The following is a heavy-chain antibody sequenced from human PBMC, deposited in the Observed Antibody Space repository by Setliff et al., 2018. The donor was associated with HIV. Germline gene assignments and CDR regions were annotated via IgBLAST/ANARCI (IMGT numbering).Heavy chain of an antibody. CDR3: ARHQAPYYGSSGYNPNWYFDL. CDR1: GYTFTNYA. D-gene: IGHD3-22*01. J-gene: IGHJ2*01. CDR2: INAGNGDT. Sequence: ASVKVSCKASGYTFTNYAIHWVRQAPGQRLEWMGWINAGNGDTKYSQKFQGRVTITTDTSASTAYMELNSLSSEDTAVYYCARHQAPYYGSSGYNPNWYFDLWGRGTLVTVSS. V-gene: IGHV1-3*01.